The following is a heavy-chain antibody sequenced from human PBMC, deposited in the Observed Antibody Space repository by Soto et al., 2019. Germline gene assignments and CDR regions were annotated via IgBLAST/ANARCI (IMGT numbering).Heavy chain of an antibody. CDR3: EREGYSSSWYPRNWFDP. V-gene: IGHV4-34*01. J-gene: IGHJ5*02. CDR1: GGSFSGYY. Sequence: QVQLQQWGAGLLKPSETLSLTCAVYGGSFSGYYWSWIRQPPGKGLEWIGEINHSGSTNYNPSLKSRVTISVNTSKNPFSLKLSSVTDADTDVYYCEREGYSSSWYPRNWFDPWGQGTLVTVSS. D-gene: IGHD6-13*01. CDR2: INHSGST.